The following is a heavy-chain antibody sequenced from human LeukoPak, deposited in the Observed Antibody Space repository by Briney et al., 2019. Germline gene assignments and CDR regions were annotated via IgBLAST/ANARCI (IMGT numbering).Heavy chain of an antibody. V-gene: IGHV1-69*04. J-gene: IGHJ4*02. D-gene: IGHD3-22*01. CDR3: AREAYDSSGYYYGVYFDY. CDR2: IIPILGIA. CDR1: GGTFSSYA. Sequence: GASVKVSCKASGGTFSSYAISWVRQAPGQGLEWMGRIIPILGIANYAQKFQGRVTITADKSTSTAYMELSSLRSEDTAVYYCAREAYDSSGYYYGVYFDYWGQGTLVTVSS.